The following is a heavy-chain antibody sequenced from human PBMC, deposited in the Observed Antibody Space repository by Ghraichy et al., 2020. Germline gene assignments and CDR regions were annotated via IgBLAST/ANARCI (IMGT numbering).Heavy chain of an antibody. Sequence: SEILSLTCAVSGGSVSSDTYCWSWIRQPPGKGLEWIGYIYHSENTYYNPSLRSRVTISVDRSKNQVSLKLSSVTAADTAVYYCARTYYGSGSYFRFDYWGQGTLVTVSS. CDR1: GGSVSSDTYC. J-gene: IGHJ4*02. V-gene: IGHV4-30-2*01. CDR2: IYHSENT. CDR3: ARTYYGSGSYFRFDY. D-gene: IGHD3-10*01.